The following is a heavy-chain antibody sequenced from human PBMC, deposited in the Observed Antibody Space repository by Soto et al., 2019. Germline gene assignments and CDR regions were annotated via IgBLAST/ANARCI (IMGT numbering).Heavy chain of an antibody. CDR1: GGSISSYY. D-gene: IGHD6-19*01. Sequence: QVQLQESGPGLVKPSETLSLTCTVSGGSISSYYWSWIRQPPGKGLEWIGYIYYSGSTNYNPSLKSRVTISVDXXKXQXXLKLSSVTAADTAVYYCARESMYSSGWYVNWYFDLWGRGTLVTVSS. J-gene: IGHJ2*01. CDR3: ARESMYSSGWYVNWYFDL. CDR2: IYYSGST. V-gene: IGHV4-59*01.